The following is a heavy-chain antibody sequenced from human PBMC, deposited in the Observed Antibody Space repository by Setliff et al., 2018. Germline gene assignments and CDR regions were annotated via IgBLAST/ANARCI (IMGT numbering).Heavy chain of an antibody. D-gene: IGHD2-15*01. V-gene: IGHV3-64*01. CDR2: ISSNGGRK. Sequence: PGGSLRLSCAASGFTFSSFAMYWVRQAPGKGLEYVSGISSNGGRKYYANSVKGRFTISRDNSKKTLYLQMNSLRPEDTAVYYCARTCSGSGCYAGLESWGQGTPVTVSS. J-gene: IGHJ4*02. CDR3: ARTCSGSGCYAGLES. CDR1: GFTFSSFA.